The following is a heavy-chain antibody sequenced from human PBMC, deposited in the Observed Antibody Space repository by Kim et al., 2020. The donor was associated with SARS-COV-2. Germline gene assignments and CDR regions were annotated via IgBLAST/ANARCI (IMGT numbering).Heavy chain of an antibody. CDR3: ARVDQVGATTGYFDY. Sequence: GGSLRLSCAASGFTFSDYYMSWIRQAPGKGLERDSYISSSGSTIYYADSVKGRFTISRDNAKNSLYLQMNSLRAEDTAVYYCARVDQVGATTGYFDYWGQGTLVTVSS. CDR2: ISSSGSTI. J-gene: IGHJ4*02. CDR1: GFTFSDYY. D-gene: IGHD1-26*01. V-gene: IGHV3-11*04.